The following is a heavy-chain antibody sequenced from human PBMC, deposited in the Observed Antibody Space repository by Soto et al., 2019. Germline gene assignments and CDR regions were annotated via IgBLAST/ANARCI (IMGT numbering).Heavy chain of an antibody. D-gene: IGHD2-2*01. CDR2: IIPILGIA. CDR1: GGTFSSYT. V-gene: IGHV1-69*08. CDR3: ARDCSSTSCYGYYYYYMDV. J-gene: IGHJ6*03. Sequence: QVQLVQSGAEVKKPGSSVKVSCKASGGTFSSYTISWVRQAPGQGLEWMGRIIPILGIANYAQKFQGRVTITADKSTSTDYMELSSLRSEDTAVYYCARDCSSTSCYGYYYYYMDVWGKGTTVTVSS.